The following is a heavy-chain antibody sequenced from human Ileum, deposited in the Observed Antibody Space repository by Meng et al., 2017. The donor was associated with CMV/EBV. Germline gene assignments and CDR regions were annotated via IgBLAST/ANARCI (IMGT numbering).Heavy chain of an antibody. CDR1: GGSICSAGYY. CDR3: ARYFGGYFDY. J-gene: IGHJ4*02. CDR2: IYYNGNT. Sequence: TCAVSGGSICSAGYYWSWIRQPPGKGLEWIGHIYYNGNTHYNPSLTSRLNISVDTSKNQFSLMLTSVTAADTAVYYCARYFGGYFDYWGQGTLVTVSS. V-gene: IGHV4-30-4*01. D-gene: IGHD3-10*01.